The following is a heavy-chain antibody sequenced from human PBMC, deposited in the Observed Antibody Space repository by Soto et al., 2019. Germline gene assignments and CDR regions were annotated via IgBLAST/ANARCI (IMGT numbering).Heavy chain of an antibody. J-gene: IGHJ6*02. CDR2: IHYSGTT. Sequence: PSETLSLTCTVSGGSISSGDYYWSWIRQPPGKGLEWIGYIHYSGTTYYNPSLKSRVTISVDTSKNQFSLKVSSVTAADTAVYYCARALIQLWPHYYYGMDVWGQGTTVTVSS. V-gene: IGHV4-30-4*01. CDR3: ARALIQLWPHYYYGMDV. D-gene: IGHD5-18*01. CDR1: GGSISSGDYY.